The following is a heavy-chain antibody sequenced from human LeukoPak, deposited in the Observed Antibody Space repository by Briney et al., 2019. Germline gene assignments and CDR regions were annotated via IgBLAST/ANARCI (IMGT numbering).Heavy chain of an antibody. V-gene: IGHV1-2*02. CDR2: INPNSGGT. CDR1: GYTFTGYY. CDR3: ARVPVLRFLEWLLMDY. Sequence: ASVKVSCKASGYTFTGYYMHWVRQAPGQGLEWMGWINPNSGGTNYGQKFQGRVTMTRDTSISTAYMELSRLRSDDTAVYYCARVPVLRFLEWLLMDYWGQGTLVSVSS. D-gene: IGHD3-3*01. J-gene: IGHJ4*02.